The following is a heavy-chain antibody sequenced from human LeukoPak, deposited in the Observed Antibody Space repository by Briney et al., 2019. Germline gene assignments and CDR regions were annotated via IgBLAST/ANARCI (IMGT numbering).Heavy chain of an antibody. D-gene: IGHD6-19*01. V-gene: IGHV3-53*01. CDR1: GFSVSSNY. CDR3: ASGGDPQWLVHGEY. Sequence: AGGSLRLSCAASGFSVSSNYMIWVRQARGKGLEWVSVLYSAGSTYFADSVKGRFTISRDNSKNTLYLQMNSLKPEDTAVYYCASGGDPQWLVHGEYWGQGTLVTVSS. CDR2: LYSAGST. J-gene: IGHJ4*02.